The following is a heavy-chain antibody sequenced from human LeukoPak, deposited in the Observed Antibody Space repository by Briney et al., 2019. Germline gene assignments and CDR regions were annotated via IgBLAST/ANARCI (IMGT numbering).Heavy chain of an antibody. D-gene: IGHD4-11*01. J-gene: IGHJ4*02. CDR1: GFTFSNYW. Sequence: GGSLRLSCAASGFTFSNYWMHWVRQAPGKGLVWVSHINSDGSSTNYADSVKGGFTISSDNAKHTLYLQITSPIAAPTAVYFCARGGYYSNSCFDYWGRGTLVTVSS. CDR3: ARGGYYSNSCFDY. CDR2: INSDGSST. V-gene: IGHV3-74*01.